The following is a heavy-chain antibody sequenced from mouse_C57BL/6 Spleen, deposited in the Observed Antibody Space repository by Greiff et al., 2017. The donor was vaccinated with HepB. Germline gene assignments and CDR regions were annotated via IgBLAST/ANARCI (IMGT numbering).Heavy chain of an antibody. J-gene: IGHJ3*01. D-gene: IGHD2-3*01. CDR3: ARPYDGYPAWFAY. Sequence: QVQLQQSGPGLVQPSQSLSITCTVSGFSLTSYGVHWVRQSPGKGLEWLGVIWSGGSTDYNAAFISRLSISKDNSKSQVFFKMNSLQADDTPIYYCARPYDGYPAWFAYWGQGTLVTVSA. V-gene: IGHV2-2*01. CDR2: IWSGGST. CDR1: GFSLTSYG.